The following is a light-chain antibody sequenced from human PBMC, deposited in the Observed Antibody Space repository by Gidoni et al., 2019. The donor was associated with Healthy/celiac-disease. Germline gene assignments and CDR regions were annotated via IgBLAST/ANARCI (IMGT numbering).Light chain of an antibody. J-gene: IGKJ4*01. CDR2: DAS. V-gene: IGKV1-33*01. CDR3: QQYDNLLT. CDR1: QDISNY. Sequence: DIQMTQSPSSLSASVGDRVTITCQASQDISNYLNWYQQKPGKAPKLLIYDASNLETGVPSRFSGSGSGTDFPFTISRLQPADIATYYCQQYDNLLTFGGGTKVEIK.